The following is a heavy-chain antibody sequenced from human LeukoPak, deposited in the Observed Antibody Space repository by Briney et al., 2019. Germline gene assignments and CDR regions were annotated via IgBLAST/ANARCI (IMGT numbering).Heavy chain of an antibody. CDR1: GFTFSSFS. V-gene: IGHV3-21*01. CDR2: ISSSSNYI. J-gene: IGHJ3*02. Sequence: GGSLRLSCAASGFTFSSFSMNWVRQAPGKGLEWVSSISSSSNYIYYADSVKGRFTISRDNAKNSLNLQMNSLRAEDTAVYYCARRLGYSYAKGAFDIWGQGTMVTVSS. CDR3: ARRLGYSYAKGAFDI. D-gene: IGHD5-18*01.